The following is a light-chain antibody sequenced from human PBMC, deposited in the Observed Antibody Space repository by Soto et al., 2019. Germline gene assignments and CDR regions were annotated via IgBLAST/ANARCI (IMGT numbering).Light chain of an antibody. CDR3: SSYTSSSNLLV. Sequence: QSALTQPPSASGSPGQSVTISCTGTSSDVGGYNYVSWYQQHPGKVPKLMIYEVSKWPSGVPDRFSGSKSGNTASLTVSGLQAEDEADYYCSSYTSSSNLLVFGTGTKVTVL. CDR2: EVS. V-gene: IGLV2-8*01. CDR1: SSDVGGYNY. J-gene: IGLJ1*01.